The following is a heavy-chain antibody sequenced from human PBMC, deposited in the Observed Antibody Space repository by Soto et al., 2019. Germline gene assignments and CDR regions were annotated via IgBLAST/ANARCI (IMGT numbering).Heavy chain of an antibody. J-gene: IGHJ5*02. CDR3: ARVEVPEYSSWHPCDP. CDR1: GDSINNKNW. D-gene: IGHD6-13*01. V-gene: IGHV4-4*02. CDR2: IYHTGRS. Sequence: SETLSLTCSVSGDSINNKNWWTWLRQPPGKRLEWIGDIYHTGRSSYNPSLTSRVTMSVDKSKNQFSLKLTSVTAADTAVYYCARVEVPEYSSWHPCDPWGQGILVTVSS.